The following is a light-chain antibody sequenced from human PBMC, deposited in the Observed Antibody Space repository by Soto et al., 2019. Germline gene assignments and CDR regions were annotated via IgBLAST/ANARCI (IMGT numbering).Light chain of an antibody. V-gene: IGKV1-5*01. CDR2: DAS. CDR1: ESIRTW. J-gene: IGKJ1*01. Sequence: DIQRTQSPSTLSASIGDRVTITCRASESIRTWLAWYQHKPGEAPKFLIYDASTLESGVPSRFSGSESVTEFTLPISRLHPDDFATYYSQQYNNYPRTFGQGTKVEIK. CDR3: QQYNNYPRT.